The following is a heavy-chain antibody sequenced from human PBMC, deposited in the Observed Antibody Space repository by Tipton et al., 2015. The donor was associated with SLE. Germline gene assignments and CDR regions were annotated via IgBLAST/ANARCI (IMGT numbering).Heavy chain of an antibody. Sequence: LSCTGSGFTFSNYWMTWIRQPPGKGLEWIGEINHSGSTNYNPSLKSRVTISVDTSKNQFSLKLSSVTAADTAMYYCARGLPGYYDFWSGYYKGNWFDPWGQGTLVTVSS. CDR1: GFTFSNYW. V-gene: IGHV4-34*01. D-gene: IGHD3-3*01. CDR3: ARGLPGYYDFWSGYYKGNWFDP. CDR2: INHSGST. J-gene: IGHJ5*02.